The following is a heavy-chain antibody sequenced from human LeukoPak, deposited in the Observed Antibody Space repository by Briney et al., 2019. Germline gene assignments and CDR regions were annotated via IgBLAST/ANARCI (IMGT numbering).Heavy chain of an antibody. J-gene: IGHJ4*02. CDR3: ARDRGSHGY. CDR2: IKQDGSEK. CDR1: RFIISDYY. V-gene: IGHV3-7*01. D-gene: IGHD1-26*01. Sequence: PGGSLRLSCAASRFIISDYYMTWIRQAPGKGLEWVANIKQDGSEKYYVDSVKGRFTISRDNAKNSLYLQMNSLRAEDTAVYYCARDRGSHGYWGQGTLVTVSS.